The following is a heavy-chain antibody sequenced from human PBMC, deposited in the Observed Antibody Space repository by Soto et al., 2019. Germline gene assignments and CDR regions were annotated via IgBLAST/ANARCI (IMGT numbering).Heavy chain of an antibody. CDR2: XXSXXGXX. V-gene: IGHV3-64D*09. CDR3: VKAVPAAGTYFLDY. J-gene: IGHJ4*02. CDR1: GFTFNTHA. D-gene: IGHD6-13*01. Sequence: GGPLRPSYSASGFTFNTHAIRWVRQAQGKGLEYVSAXXSXXGXXXXXDXXXGRFTISRDNSKNTRYLQMSSLRAEDTAVYYCVKAVPAAGTYFLDYWGQGTLVTVSS.